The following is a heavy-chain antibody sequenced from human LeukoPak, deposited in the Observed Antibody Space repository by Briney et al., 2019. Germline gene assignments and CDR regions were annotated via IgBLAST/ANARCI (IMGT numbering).Heavy chain of an antibody. V-gene: IGHV3-7*01. CDR1: GFTFSTYW. J-gene: IGHJ4*02. CDR2: INQGGSEK. CDR3: ARDLYYFESSGYYASDF. Sequence: GGSLRLSCAASGFTFSTYWISWVRKAPGKGLEWVANINQGGSEKHYADSMRGRFTISRDNAKNSLFLEMNSLRAEDTAVYFCARDLYYFESSGYYASDFWGQGTLVTVSS. D-gene: IGHD3-22*01.